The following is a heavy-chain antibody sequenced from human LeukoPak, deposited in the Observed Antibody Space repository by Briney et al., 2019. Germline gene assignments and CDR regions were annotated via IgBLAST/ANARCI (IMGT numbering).Heavy chain of an antibody. Sequence: GGSLRLSCAASGFTFSSYAMSWVRQAPGKGLEWVSAISGSGGSTYYADSVKGRFTISRDNAKNSLYLQMNSLRAEDTAVYYCARNPGIAAAADYWGQGTLVTVSS. V-gene: IGHV3-23*01. CDR2: ISGSGGST. J-gene: IGHJ4*02. D-gene: IGHD6-13*01. CDR1: GFTFSSYA. CDR3: ARNPGIAAAADY.